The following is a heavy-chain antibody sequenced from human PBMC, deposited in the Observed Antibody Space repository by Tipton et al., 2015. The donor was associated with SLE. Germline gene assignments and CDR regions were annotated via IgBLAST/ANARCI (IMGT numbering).Heavy chain of an antibody. Sequence: LRLSCAVYGGSFSGYYWSWIRQPPGKGLEWIGEINHSGSTNYNPSLKSRVTISVDTSKNQFSLKLSSVTAADTAVYYCARHVGTMVRGVIGYFDYWGQGTLGTVSS. J-gene: IGHJ4*02. CDR1: GGSFSGYY. D-gene: IGHD3-10*01. CDR2: INHSGST. V-gene: IGHV4-34*01. CDR3: ARHVGTMVRGVIGYFDY.